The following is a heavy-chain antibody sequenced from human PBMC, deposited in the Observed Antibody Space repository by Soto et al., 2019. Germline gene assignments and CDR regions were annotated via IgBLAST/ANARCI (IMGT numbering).Heavy chain of an antibody. V-gene: IGHV1-46*01. Sequence: GASVKVSCKASGFIFSNYYMHWVRQAPGQGLEWMGKINPSGGSTDYAQKFQGRLTMTRDTSTSITYMELSSLRSEDTAIYYCAREFGEMISHDYYKGLGYWGQGTLVTVSS. CDR2: INPSGGST. CDR3: AREFGEMISHDYYKGLGY. J-gene: IGHJ4*02. CDR1: GFIFSNYY. D-gene: IGHD3-16*01.